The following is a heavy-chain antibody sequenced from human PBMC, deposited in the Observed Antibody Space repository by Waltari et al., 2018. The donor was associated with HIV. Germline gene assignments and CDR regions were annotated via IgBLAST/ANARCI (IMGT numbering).Heavy chain of an antibody. CDR3: ARGPRYKWYDP. V-gene: IGHV3-9*01. J-gene: IGHJ5*02. CDR2: MSWDSVTV. Sequence: EVQLVESGGGLVQPGRSLRLSCAASGFKFEDDAMHWVRQRPGKGREWVSSMSWDSVTVTYADSVKGRFTIARDNAKESLYLRVDSLRAEDTACYDCARGPRYKWYDPWGQGTLVTVSS. CDR1: GFKFEDDA. D-gene: IGHD3-10*01.